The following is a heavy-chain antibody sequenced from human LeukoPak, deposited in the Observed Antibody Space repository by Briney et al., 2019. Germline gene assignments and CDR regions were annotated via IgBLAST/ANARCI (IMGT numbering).Heavy chain of an antibody. CDR1: GFTFTSSA. J-gene: IGHJ6*02. CDR2: IVVGSGNT. V-gene: IGHV1-58*01. Sequence: SVKVSCKASGFTFTSSAVQWVRQARGQRLEWIGWIVVGSGNTNYAQKFQERVTITRDMSTSTAYMELSSLRSEDTAVYYCARTPMVRGVIISYYYGMDVWGQGTTVTVSS. D-gene: IGHD3-10*01. CDR3: ARTPMVRGVIISYYYGMDV.